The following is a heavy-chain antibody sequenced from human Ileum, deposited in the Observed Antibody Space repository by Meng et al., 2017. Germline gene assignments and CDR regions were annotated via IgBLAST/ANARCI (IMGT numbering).Heavy chain of an antibody. V-gene: IGHV4-4*02. Sequence: VEKAGPVLGQTSECVSLPCAVSGASSRGGHWWSWVRQPPGKGLEWIGEMYPSGTTNYNPSLKSRVTISMDTSKNQLSLKLSSVTAADTAVYYCARHIAVSGTRGFDSWGQGTLVTVSS. CDR2: MYPSGTT. D-gene: IGHD6-19*01. CDR3: ARHIAVSGTRGFDS. CDR1: GASSRGGHW. J-gene: IGHJ4*02.